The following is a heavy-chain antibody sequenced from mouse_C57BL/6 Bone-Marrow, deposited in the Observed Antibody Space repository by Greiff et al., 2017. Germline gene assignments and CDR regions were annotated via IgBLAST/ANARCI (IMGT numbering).Heavy chain of an antibody. J-gene: IGHJ2*01. CDR1: GFTFSSYG. D-gene: IGHD1-3*01. Sequence: EVQGVESGGDLVKPGGSLKLSCAASGFTFSSYGMSWVRQTPDKSLEWVATISSGGSYTYYPDSVKGRFTISRDNAKNTLYLQMSSLKSEDTAMYYCARHSGYKDYLDYWGQGATLTVSS. V-gene: IGHV5-6*01. CDR2: ISSGGSYT. CDR3: ARHSGYKDYLDY.